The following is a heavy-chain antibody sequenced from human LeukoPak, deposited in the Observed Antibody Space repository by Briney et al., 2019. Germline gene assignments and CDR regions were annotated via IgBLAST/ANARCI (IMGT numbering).Heavy chain of an antibody. D-gene: IGHD1-26*01. CDR1: GFTFDDYA. Sequence: GGSLRLSCAASGFTFDDYAMHWVRQPPGKGLDWVSLISGDGGSTYYADSVKGRFTISRDNSKNSLYLQMNSLRTEDTALYYCAKVFSGNYGLSDYWGQGTLVTVSS. J-gene: IGHJ4*02. CDR3: AKVFSGNYGLSDY. CDR2: ISGDGGST. V-gene: IGHV3-43*02.